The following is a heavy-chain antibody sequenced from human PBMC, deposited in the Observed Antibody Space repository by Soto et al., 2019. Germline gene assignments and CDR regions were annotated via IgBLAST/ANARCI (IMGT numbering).Heavy chain of an antibody. CDR1: GGSISSTNW. Sequence: PSETLSLTCVVSGGSISSTNWWSWVRQPPGKGLEWIGEIYHSGSTSYNPSLESRVAISVDKSKNNFSLKLNSVTAADTAVYYCAKRGPYYDSSGYYYSGQGTLVTVSS. J-gene: IGHJ4*02. CDR2: IYHSGST. V-gene: IGHV4-4*02. D-gene: IGHD3-22*01. CDR3: AKRGPYYDSSGYYY.